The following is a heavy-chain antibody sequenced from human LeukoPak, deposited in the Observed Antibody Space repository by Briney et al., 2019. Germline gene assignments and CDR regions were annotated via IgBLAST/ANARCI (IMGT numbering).Heavy chain of an antibody. CDR3: ARGRGVAALHVTRIDG. J-gene: IGHJ4*02. D-gene: IGHD6-6*01. CDR1: GGSFSGYY. V-gene: IGHV4-34*01. Sequence: PSETLSLTCAVYGGSFSGYYWSWIRQPPGKGLEWIGEINHSGSTNYNPSLKSRVTISVDTSKNQFSLKLSSVTAADTAVYYCARGRGVAALHVTRIDGWGQGSLATVSS. CDR2: INHSGST.